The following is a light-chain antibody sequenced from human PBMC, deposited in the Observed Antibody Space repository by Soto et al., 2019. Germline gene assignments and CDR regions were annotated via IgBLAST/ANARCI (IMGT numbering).Light chain of an antibody. J-gene: IGKJ1*01. CDR1: QSISSW. CDR3: QQYNSYWT. Sequence: DIQMTQSPSTLSASVGDRVTITCRASQSISSWLAWYQQKPGKAPKLVIYDASSLESGVPSRFSGSGSWTEFTLTISSLQPDDFATYYCQQYNSYWTCGQGTKVEIK. V-gene: IGKV1-5*01. CDR2: DAS.